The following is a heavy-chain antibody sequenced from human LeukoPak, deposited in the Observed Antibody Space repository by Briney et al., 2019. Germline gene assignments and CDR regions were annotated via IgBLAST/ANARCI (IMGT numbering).Heavy chain of an antibody. CDR3: AKDHNSRSYYDSSGYYPDY. D-gene: IGHD3-22*01. CDR2: ISWNSGSI. CDR1: GFTFDDYA. J-gene: IGHJ4*02. Sequence: PGGSLRLSCAASGFTFDDYAMHWVRHAPGKGLEWVSGISWNSGSIGYADSVKGRFTISRDNSKNTLYLQMNSLRAEDTAVYYCAKDHNSRSYYDSSGYYPDYWGQGTLVTVSS. V-gene: IGHV3-9*01.